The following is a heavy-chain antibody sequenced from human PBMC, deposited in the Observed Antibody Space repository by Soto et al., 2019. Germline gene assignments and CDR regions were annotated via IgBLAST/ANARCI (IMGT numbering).Heavy chain of an antibody. D-gene: IGHD1-20*01. CDR2: IKHDGSEK. J-gene: IGHJ6*02. V-gene: IGHV3-7*01. CDR1: GFTFSAYW. CDR3: AIITRGFSMDV. Sequence: GGSLRLSCAASGFTFSAYWMSWVRQTPGKGLEWVANIKHDGSEKYYVDSVKGRFTISRDNAKNSLFLEMNSLRAEDTAVFYCAIITRGFSMDVWGQGPTVTVSS.